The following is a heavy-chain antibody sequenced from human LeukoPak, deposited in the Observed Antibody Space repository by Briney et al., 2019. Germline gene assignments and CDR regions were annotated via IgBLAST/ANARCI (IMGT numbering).Heavy chain of an antibody. CDR3: AEGQAGSCSGSKFYHFDY. D-gene: IGHD2-15*01. Sequence: GGSLRLSCAASGFTFNIYAMTWVRQSPEKGLECISAISGADAGTFYADSVKGRFTISRDNSKNTLYLQMNSLRAEDSAVYYFAEGQAGSCSGSKFYHFDYWGQGSLVTGSS. CDR2: ISGADAGT. V-gene: IGHV3-23*01. J-gene: IGHJ4*02. CDR1: GFTFNIYA.